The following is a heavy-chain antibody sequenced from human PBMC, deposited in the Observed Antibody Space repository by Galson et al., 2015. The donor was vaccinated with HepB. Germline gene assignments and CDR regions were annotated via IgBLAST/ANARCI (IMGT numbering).Heavy chain of an antibody. J-gene: IGHJ3*02. Sequence: SLRLSCAASGFTFSYYYMSWIRQAPGKGLEWVSYISSTSSYTNYADSVKGRFTVSRDNAKNSLYLQVNRLRTEDTAVYFCARGGYSYAFAFDIWGQGTMVTVSS. CDR1: GFTFSYYY. CDR3: ARGGYSYAFAFDI. V-gene: IGHV3-11*06. D-gene: IGHD5-18*01. CDR2: ISSTSSYT.